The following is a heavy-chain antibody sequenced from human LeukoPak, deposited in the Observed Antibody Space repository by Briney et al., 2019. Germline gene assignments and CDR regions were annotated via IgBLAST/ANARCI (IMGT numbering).Heavy chain of an antibody. V-gene: IGHV1-2*02. Sequence: ASVKVSCKASGYTFTGDYIHWVRQAPGQGLEWMGWINPNRGETKYAQKFQGTVTMTGDTSISTAYLEVTRLRYEDTAVYYCAKSRTHSSGWFTSAFDVWGQGTMVTVSS. CDR2: INPNRGET. J-gene: IGHJ3*01. D-gene: IGHD6-13*01. CDR1: GYTFTGDY. CDR3: AKSRTHSSGWFTSAFDV.